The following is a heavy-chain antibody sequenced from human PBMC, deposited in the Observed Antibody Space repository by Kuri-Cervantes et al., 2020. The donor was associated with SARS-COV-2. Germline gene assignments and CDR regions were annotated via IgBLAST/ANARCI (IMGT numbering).Heavy chain of an antibody. CDR1: GGSISSGGYY. Sequence: TLSLTCTVSGGSISSGGYYWSWIRQPAGKGLEWIGRIYTSGSTNYNPSLKSRVTISVDTSKNQFSLKLSSVTAADTAVYYCAREDRGWFDPWGQGTLVTVSS. CDR3: AREDRGWFDP. V-gene: IGHV4-61*02. CDR2: IYTSGST. J-gene: IGHJ5*02.